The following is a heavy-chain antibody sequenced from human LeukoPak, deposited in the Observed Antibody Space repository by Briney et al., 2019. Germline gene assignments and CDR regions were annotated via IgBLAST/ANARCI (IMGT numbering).Heavy chain of an antibody. J-gene: IGHJ4*02. CDR2: ISSSSSCI. CDR3: SGDSSSSGWGY. Sequence: GGSLRLSCAASGFTFSSYSMNRVRQAPGKGLEWVSSISSSSSCIYYADSVKGRFTISRDNAKNSLYLQMNSLRAEDTAVYYCSGDSSSSGWGYWGQGTLVTVSS. D-gene: IGHD6-6*01. V-gene: IGHV3-21*01. CDR1: GFTFSSYS.